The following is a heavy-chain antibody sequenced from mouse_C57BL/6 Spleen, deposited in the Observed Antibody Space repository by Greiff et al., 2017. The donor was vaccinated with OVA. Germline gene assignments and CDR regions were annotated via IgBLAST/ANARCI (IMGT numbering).Heavy chain of an antibody. Sequence: VKVVESGPELVKPGASVKLSCKASGYTFTSYWMHWVKQRPGQGLEWIGNINPSNGGTNYNEKFKSKATLTVDKSSSTAYMQLSSLTSEDSAVYYCARSNSWYCDVWGTGTTVTVSS. CDR2: INPSNGGT. V-gene: IGHV1-53*01. J-gene: IGHJ1*03. CDR3: ARSNSWYCDV. CDR1: GYTFTSYW. D-gene: IGHD2-5*01.